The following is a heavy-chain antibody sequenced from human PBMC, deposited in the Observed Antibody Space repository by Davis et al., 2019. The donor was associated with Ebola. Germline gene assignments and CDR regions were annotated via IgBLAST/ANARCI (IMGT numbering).Heavy chain of an antibody. Sequence: GGSLRLSCETSGFIFRNYVMSWVRQAPGKGLEWVSTFGTGGDTYYADSVKGRFAISRGNSKNTLYLQMNSLRAEDTAVYYCAKDPGSDWGQGTLVTVSS. CDR1: GFIFRNYV. CDR3: AKDPGSD. V-gene: IGHV3-23*01. D-gene: IGHD7-27*01. J-gene: IGHJ4*02. CDR2: FGTGGDT.